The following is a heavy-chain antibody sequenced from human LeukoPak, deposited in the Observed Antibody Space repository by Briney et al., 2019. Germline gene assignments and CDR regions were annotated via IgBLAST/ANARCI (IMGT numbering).Heavy chain of an antibody. CDR1: GYTFTSYG. CDR3: ARTLGYCSGGSCHYYFDY. J-gene: IGHJ4*02. D-gene: IGHD2-15*01. Sequence: ASVKVSCKASGYTFTSYGISWVRQAPGQGLEWMGWISAYNGNTNYAQKLQGRVTMTTDTSTSTAYMELRSLRSDDTAVYYCARTLGYCSGGSCHYYFDYWGQGTLVTVSS. V-gene: IGHV1-18*01. CDR2: ISAYNGNT.